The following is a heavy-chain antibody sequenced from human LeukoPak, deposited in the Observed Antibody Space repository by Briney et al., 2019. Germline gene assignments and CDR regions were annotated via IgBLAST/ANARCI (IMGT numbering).Heavy chain of an antibody. J-gene: IGHJ6*04. CDR1: GFTFSSYA. Sequence: GGSLRLSCAASGFTFSSYAMSWVRQAPGKGLEWVSAISGSGGSTYYADSLKGRFTISGDNSKNTLYLQMNSLRVEDTAVYYCAISGSSRDYFYYGMDVWGKGTTVTVSS. CDR2: ISGSGGST. CDR3: AISGSSRDYFYYGMDV. V-gene: IGHV3-23*01. D-gene: IGHD1-26*01.